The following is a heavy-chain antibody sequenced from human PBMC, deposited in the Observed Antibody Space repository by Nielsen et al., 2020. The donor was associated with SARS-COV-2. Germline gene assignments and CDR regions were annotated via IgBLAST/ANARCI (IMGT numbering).Heavy chain of an antibody. CDR3: ARDFARGSGSTWYESFDY. Sequence: WIRQPPGKGLEWLSYISNSGKTTCYGDSVKGRFTISRDNANHSLYLQLNSLTDEDTAVYFCARDFARGSGSTWYESFDYWGQGALVTVSS. V-gene: IGHV3-48*02. CDR2: ISNSGKTT. J-gene: IGHJ4*02. D-gene: IGHD6-13*01.